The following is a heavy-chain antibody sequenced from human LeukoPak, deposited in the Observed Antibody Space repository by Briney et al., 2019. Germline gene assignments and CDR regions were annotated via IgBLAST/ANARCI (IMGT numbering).Heavy chain of an antibody. J-gene: IGHJ4*02. Sequence: GGSLRLSCAASGFTFSSYAMHWVRQAPGKGLEWVAVISYDGSNKYYADSVKGRFTISRDNSKNTLYLQMNSLRAEDTAVYYCARDSFSGYSYGSFDYWGQGTLVTVSS. CDR1: GFTFSSYA. D-gene: IGHD5-18*01. CDR3: ARDSFSGYSYGSFDY. CDR2: ISYDGSNK. V-gene: IGHV3-30*04.